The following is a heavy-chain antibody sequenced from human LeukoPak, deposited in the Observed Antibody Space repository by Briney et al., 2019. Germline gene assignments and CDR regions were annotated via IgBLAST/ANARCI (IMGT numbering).Heavy chain of an antibody. V-gene: IGHV4-39*01. CDR1: GGFISSGSYY. D-gene: IGHD6-13*01. CDR3: ARQAPYSSTNWFDP. Sequence: SETLSLTCTVAGGFISSGSYYWGWIRQPPGKGLEWIGSIYYSGSTYYNPSLKSRVTISVDTSKNQFSLKLSSVTAADTAVYYCARQAPYSSTNWFDPWGQGTLVTVSS. CDR2: IYYSGST. J-gene: IGHJ5*02.